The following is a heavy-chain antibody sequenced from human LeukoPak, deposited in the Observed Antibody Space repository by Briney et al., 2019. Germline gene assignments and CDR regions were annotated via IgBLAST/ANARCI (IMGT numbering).Heavy chain of an antibody. CDR3: ARGRGARSSRWYNWFDP. V-gene: IGHV4-34*01. Sequence: SETLSLTRALYGGSFRAYHWSWIPQPPGKGREWSGEINHSGRTNYNPSLQSRVTISIDTSKNQFSLEMSSVTAADTAVYYCARGRGARSSRWYNWFDPWGQGTLVTVSS. CDR1: GGSFRAYH. J-gene: IGHJ5*02. CDR2: INHSGRT. D-gene: IGHD6-13*01.